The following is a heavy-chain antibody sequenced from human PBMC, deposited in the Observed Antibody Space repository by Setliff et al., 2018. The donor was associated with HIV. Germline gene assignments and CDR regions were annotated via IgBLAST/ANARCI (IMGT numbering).Heavy chain of an antibody. J-gene: IGHJ4*02. V-gene: IGHV4-39*01. Sequence: SETLSLTCTVSGASISSHNYYWGWIRQSPGKGLEWIASIRSSGDTYYNPSLQSRVIISVDTSNNQISLKLTSVTAADAAVYYCTIPASSLAPNWGRGTQVTVS. CDR1: GASISSHNYY. CDR2: IRSSGDT. CDR3: TIPASSLAPN.